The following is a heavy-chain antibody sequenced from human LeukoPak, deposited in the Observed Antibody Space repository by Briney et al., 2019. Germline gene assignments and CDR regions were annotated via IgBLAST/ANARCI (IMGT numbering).Heavy chain of an antibody. V-gene: IGHV3-53*01. Sequence: GGSLRLSCAASGFTGSSNYMSWVRQAPGNGLEWVSVIYSGGSTYYADFVKGRFTISRDNSKNTLYLQMNSLRAEDTAVYYCARGSGDYDILTGWIPAHFDYWGQGILVTVS. J-gene: IGHJ4*02. CDR3: ARGSGDYDILTGWIPAHFDY. CDR1: GFTGSSNY. D-gene: IGHD3-9*01. CDR2: IYSGGST.